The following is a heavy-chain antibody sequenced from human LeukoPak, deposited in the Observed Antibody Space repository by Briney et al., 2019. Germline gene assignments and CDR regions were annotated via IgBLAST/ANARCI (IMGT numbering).Heavy chain of an antibody. V-gene: IGHV4-39*02. CDR2: IYYSGST. CDR1: GRSISSSSYH. CDR3: AREFVLYSGSYYEH. Sequence: SETLSLTCTVSGRSISSSSYHWGWLRQPPGKGLEWIGSIYYSGSTYYNPSLKSRVTISVDTSKNQFSLKLSSVTAADTAVYRAAREFVLYSGSYYEHWGQGTLVTVSS. J-gene: IGHJ4*02. D-gene: IGHD1-26*01.